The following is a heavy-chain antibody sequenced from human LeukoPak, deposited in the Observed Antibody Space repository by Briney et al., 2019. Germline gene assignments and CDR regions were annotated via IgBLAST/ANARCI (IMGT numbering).Heavy chain of an antibody. CDR3: AKLLITSAGSADFDY. D-gene: IGHD6-13*01. J-gene: IGHJ4*02. CDR2: ISSSGGST. Sequence: PGGSLRLSCAASGFNFSSYGMSWVRQAPGKGLEWVSGISSSGGSTFYAGSVKGRFTVSRDNSKNTLYLEMNNLRAGDTAVYHCAKLLITSAGSADFDYWGQGTLVTVSS. V-gene: IGHV3-23*01. CDR1: GFNFSSYG.